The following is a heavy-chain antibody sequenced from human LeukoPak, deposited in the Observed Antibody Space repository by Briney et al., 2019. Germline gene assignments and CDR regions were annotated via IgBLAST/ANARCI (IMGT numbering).Heavy chain of an antibody. D-gene: IGHD1-26*01. CDR1: GFMFSNYG. Sequence: GRSLRLSCAASGFMFSNYGMHWVRQAPGKGLEWVAVISNDGSTKYYVDSVKGRFTISRDNSNNTVYLQMNSLRVEDAAVYYCAKWLYSGRYWTGKDYFDYWGQGTLVTVSS. CDR3: AKWLYSGRYWTGKDYFDY. CDR2: ISNDGSTK. J-gene: IGHJ4*02. V-gene: IGHV3-30*18.